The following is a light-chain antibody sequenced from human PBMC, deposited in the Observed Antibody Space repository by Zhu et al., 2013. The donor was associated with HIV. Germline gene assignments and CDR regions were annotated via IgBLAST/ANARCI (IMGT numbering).Light chain of an antibody. CDR1: SSDVGSYNL. V-gene: IGLV2-14*02. CDR3: GTWDSTLRAVV. Sequence: QSALTQPASVSGSPGQSITISCTGTSSDVGSYNLVSWYQQFPGSAPKLLISDNNRRPSGVPDRFSGSKSGTSATLGITGLQTEDEADYYCGTWDSTLRAVVFGGGTKLTVL. CDR2: DNN. J-gene: IGLJ2*01.